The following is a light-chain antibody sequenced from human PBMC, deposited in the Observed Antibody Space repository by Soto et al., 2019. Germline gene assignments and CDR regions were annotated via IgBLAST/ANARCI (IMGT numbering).Light chain of an antibody. J-gene: IGKJ1*01. CDR3: QQYNSYSPWA. CDR1: QSIISG. Sequence: DIQMTQSPSTLSASVGDRVTITCRASQSIISGLAWYQQKPGKAPKLLIYKASSLDSGVPSRVSGSVSGTEFTLTISSLQPDDFATYYCQQYNSYSPWAFGQGTKVEIK. CDR2: KAS. V-gene: IGKV1-5*03.